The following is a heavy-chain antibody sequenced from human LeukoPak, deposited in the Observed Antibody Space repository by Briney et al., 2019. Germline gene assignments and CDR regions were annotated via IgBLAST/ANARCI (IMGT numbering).Heavy chain of an antibody. V-gene: IGHV4-34*01. Sequence: SETLSLTCTVSGGSISSYYWSWIRQPPGKGLEWIGEINHSGSTNYNPSLKSRVTISVDTSKNQFSLKLSSVTAADTAVYYCASGTGGSDYWGQGTLVTASS. D-gene: IGHD2-8*02. CDR1: GGSISSYY. CDR3: ASGTGGSDY. J-gene: IGHJ4*02. CDR2: INHSGST.